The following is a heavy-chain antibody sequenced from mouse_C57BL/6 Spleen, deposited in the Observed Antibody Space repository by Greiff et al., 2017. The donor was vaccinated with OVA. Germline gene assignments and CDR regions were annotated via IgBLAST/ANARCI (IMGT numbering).Heavy chain of an antibody. Sequence: QVQLQQSGAELVRPGTSVKVSCKASGYAFTNYLIEWVKQRPGQGLEWIGVINPGSGGTNYNEKFKGKATLTADKSSSTAYMQLSSLTSEDSAVYFCARSGLTGNWYFDVWGTGTTVTVSS. D-gene: IGHD4-1*01. J-gene: IGHJ1*03. CDR2: INPGSGGT. CDR3: ARSGLTGNWYFDV. CDR1: GYAFTNYL. V-gene: IGHV1-54*01.